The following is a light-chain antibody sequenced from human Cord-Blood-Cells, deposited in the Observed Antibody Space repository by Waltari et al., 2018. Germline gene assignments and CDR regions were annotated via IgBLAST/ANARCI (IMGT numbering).Light chain of an antibody. CDR1: ISDVGGYNL. Sequence: QSALTQPASVSGSPGQSIPLSCTGTISDVGGYNLVSWYQQHPGKAPKLMIYEVSKRPSGVSNRFSGSKSGNTASLTISGLQAEDEADYYCCSYAGSSTLVFGGGTKLTVL. V-gene: IGLV2-23*02. CDR3: CSYAGSSTLV. CDR2: EVS. J-gene: IGLJ2*01.